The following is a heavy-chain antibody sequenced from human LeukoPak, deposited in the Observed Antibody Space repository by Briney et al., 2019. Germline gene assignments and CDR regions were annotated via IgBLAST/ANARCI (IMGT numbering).Heavy chain of an antibody. CDR2: ISGSGGIT. Sequence: GGSLRLSCAASGFTFSSCAMNWVRQAPGKGLEWVSGISGSGGITHYADSVRGRFTISRDNSKNTLYLQMNSLRAEDTAVYYCARNSYELWLGDYYYYYYMDVWGKGTTVTISS. D-gene: IGHD5-18*01. CDR3: ARNSYELWLGDYYYYYYMDV. CDR1: GFTFSSCA. J-gene: IGHJ6*03. V-gene: IGHV3-23*01.